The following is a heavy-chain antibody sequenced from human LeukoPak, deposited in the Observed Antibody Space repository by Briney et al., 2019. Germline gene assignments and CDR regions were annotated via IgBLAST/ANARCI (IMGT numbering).Heavy chain of an antibody. J-gene: IGHJ4*02. V-gene: IGHV3-7*05. CDR1: GFTFSNQW. Sequence: GGSLRLSCAASGFTFSNQWMSWVRQAPGKGLEWVAKINLDGSEKHYVDSGKGRFTISRDNAKNSLYLQMNSLRAEDTAVYYCARGQGLGDWGQGTLVTVSS. CDR3: ARGQGLGD. D-gene: IGHD3-10*01. CDR2: INLDGSEK.